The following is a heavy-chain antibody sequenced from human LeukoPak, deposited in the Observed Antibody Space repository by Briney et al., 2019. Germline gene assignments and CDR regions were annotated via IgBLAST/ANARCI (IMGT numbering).Heavy chain of an antibody. CDR1: GYSISDSH. CDR2: IMSNSGGT. Sequence: GASVKVSCKAAGYSISDSHMHWVRQAPGQGLEWMGWIMSNSGGTHYAQKFQGRATMTRDTSISTAYFELTSLRSDDTAIYYCARDPVDGYYYFDYWGQGTLVTVSS. J-gene: IGHJ4*02. CDR3: ARDPVDGYYYFDY. D-gene: IGHD5-24*01. V-gene: IGHV1-2*02.